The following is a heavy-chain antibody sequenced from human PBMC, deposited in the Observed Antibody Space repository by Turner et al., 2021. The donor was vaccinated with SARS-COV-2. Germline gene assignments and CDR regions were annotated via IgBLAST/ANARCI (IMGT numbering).Heavy chain of an antibody. CDR2: IHSSGII. J-gene: IGHJ3*01. CDR1: GGSISSYF. CDR3: ARANEDLTRALDV. V-gene: IGHV4-4*07. Sequence: QVQLQESGPGLVKPSETLSLTCTVSGGSISSYFWSWIRQPAGRGLEWIGRIHSSGIINYNPSLKSRVTMSIDTSKNQVSLRLSSVTAADTAVYVCARANEDLTRALDVWGKGTMVTVSA. D-gene: IGHD3-16*01.